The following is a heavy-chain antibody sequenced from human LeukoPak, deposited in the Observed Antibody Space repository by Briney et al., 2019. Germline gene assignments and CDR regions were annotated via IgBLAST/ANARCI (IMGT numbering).Heavy chain of an antibody. CDR3: ARVRGSQFYNWFDP. Sequence: SETLSLTCTVSGGSISSYYWSWIRQPPGKGLEWIGYIYYSGSTSYNPSLKSRVTVSVDTSKNQFSLKLSSVTAADTAVYYCARVRGSQFYNWFDPWGQGTLVTVSS. D-gene: IGHD3-16*01. J-gene: IGHJ5*02. V-gene: IGHV4-59*01. CDR1: GGSISSYY. CDR2: IYYSGST.